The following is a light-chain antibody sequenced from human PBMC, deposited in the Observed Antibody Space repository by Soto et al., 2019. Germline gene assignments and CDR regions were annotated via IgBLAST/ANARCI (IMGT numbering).Light chain of an antibody. V-gene: IGKV3-15*01. CDR3: QHYNYWPYT. Sequence: EILMTQSPATLSVSPGERVTLSCRASQSVSDNLAWYQHKPGQAPRLLIYGTSTRATGIPARFRGSGSGTEFTLTISSLQSEDFAVYYCQHYNYWPYTFGQGTKVEIK. CDR1: QSVSDN. CDR2: GTS. J-gene: IGKJ2*01.